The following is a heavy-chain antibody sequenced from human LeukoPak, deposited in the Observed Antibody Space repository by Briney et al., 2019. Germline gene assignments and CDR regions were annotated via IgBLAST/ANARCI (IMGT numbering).Heavy chain of an antibody. J-gene: IGHJ3*02. Sequence: KPSETLSLTCAVYGGSFSGYYWSWIRQPPGKGLEWIGYIYYSGSTNYNPSLKSRVTISVDTSKNQFSLKLSSVTAADTAVYYCARDISGYDSYDAFDIWGQGTMVTVSS. CDR1: GGSFSGYY. V-gene: IGHV4-59*01. CDR2: IYYSGST. D-gene: IGHD5-12*01. CDR3: ARDISGYDSYDAFDI.